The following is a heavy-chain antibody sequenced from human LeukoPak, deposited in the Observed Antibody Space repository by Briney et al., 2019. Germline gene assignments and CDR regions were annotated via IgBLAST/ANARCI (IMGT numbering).Heavy chain of an antibody. CDR1: GGSISSNGYF. D-gene: IGHD6-25*01. CDR2: IYYRGST. J-gene: IGHJ5*02. Sequence: SETLSLTCTVSGGSISSNGYFWGWIRQPPGEGLEWLGSIYYRGSTYYSPSLKSRVTISIDTPKNQFSLKLTSVTAADTAVYYCARGASGTPNWFDPWGQGTLITVSS. V-gene: IGHV4-39*07. CDR3: ARGASGTPNWFDP.